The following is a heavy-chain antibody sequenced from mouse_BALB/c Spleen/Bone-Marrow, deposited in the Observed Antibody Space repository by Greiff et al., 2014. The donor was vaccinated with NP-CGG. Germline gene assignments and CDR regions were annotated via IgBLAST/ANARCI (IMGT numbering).Heavy chain of an antibody. CDR1: GFNIKDTY. J-gene: IGHJ3*01. V-gene: IGHV14-3*02. CDR2: LDPGNGNT. D-gene: IGHD1-1*01. CDR3: AIYYYGSSGFAY. Sequence: EVKLVESGAELVKPGASVKLSCTASGFNIKDTYMHWVKQRPEQGLEWIGRLDPGNGNTKYDPKFQGKATITADTSSNTAYLQLSSLTSEDTAVYYCAIYYYGSSGFAYWGQGTLVTVSA.